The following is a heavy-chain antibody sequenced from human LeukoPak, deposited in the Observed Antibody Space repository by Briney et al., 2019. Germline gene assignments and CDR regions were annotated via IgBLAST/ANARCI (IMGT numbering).Heavy chain of an antibody. D-gene: IGHD6-13*01. V-gene: IGHV3-23*01. J-gene: IGHJ4*02. Sequence: GGSLRLSCAASGFTLSSYAMSWVRQAPRKGLEWVSGITRSGDSTFYADSVKGRFTISRDNSKNTLYLQMNSLRAEDTAVYFCAKAYSSTWSHIGHFDHWGQRTLVTVSS. CDR2: ITRSGDST. CDR1: GFTLSSYA. CDR3: AKAYSSTWSHIGHFDH.